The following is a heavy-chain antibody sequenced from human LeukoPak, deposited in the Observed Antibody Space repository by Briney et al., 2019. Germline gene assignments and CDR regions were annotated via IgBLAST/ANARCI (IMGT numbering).Heavy chain of an antibody. CDR1: GGSISSYY. CDR3: AGFIAAAGVFDY. D-gene: IGHD6-13*01. J-gene: IGHJ4*02. V-gene: IGHV4-4*07. CDR2: IYTIGST. Sequence: SETLSLTCAASGGSISSYYWSWIRQPAGKGLEWIGRIYTIGSTNYNPSLKSRVTMSVDTSKNQFSLKLSSVTAADTAVYYCAGFIAAAGVFDYWGQGTLVTVSS.